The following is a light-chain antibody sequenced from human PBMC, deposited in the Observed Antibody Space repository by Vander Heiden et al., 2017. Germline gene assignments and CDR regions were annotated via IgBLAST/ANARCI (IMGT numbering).Light chain of an antibody. J-gene: IGKJ1*01. Sequence: DISMCPSPPPRFLPLGQRATIDCRSSRSLLYSFNNKNYLAWYQQKSGQPPKLLLYWASNRESGVPDRFSGSGSGTDFTLTISSLQAEDVAVYYCQQYFTTPPSFGQGTKVEI. CDR3: QQYFTTPPS. V-gene: IGKV4-1*01. CDR2: WAS. CDR1: RSLLYSFNNKNY.